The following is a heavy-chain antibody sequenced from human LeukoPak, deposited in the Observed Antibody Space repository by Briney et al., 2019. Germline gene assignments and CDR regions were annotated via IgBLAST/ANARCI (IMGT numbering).Heavy chain of an antibody. D-gene: IGHD2-15*01. CDR3: AIPRPGYSGGSCYSMDAFDI. CDR2: INPNSGGT. Sequence: ASVKVSCKASGYTFTGYYMHWVRQAPGQGLEWMGWINPNSGGTNYAQKFQGWVTMTRDTSISTAYMELSRLGSDDTAVYYCAIPRPGYSGGSCYSMDAFDIWGQGTMVTVSS. J-gene: IGHJ3*02. CDR1: GYTFTGYY. V-gene: IGHV1-2*04.